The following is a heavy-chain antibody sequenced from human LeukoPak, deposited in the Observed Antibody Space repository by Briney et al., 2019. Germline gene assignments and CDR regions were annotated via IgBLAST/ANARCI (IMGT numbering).Heavy chain of an antibody. CDR2: INPSGGST. V-gene: IGHV1-46*01. D-gene: IGHD3-22*01. CDR3: ATTHISGYYRFDY. Sequence: GASVKVSCKASGYTFTSYYMHWVRQAPGQGLEWMGIINPSGGSTTYTQKFQGRVTMTRDTSTSTVYMELSSLRSEGTAMYYCATTHISGYYRFDYWGQGTLVTVSS. CDR1: GYTFTSYY. J-gene: IGHJ4*02.